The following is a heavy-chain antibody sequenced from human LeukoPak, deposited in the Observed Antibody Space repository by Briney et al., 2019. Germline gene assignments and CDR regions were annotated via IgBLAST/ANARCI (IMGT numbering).Heavy chain of an antibody. D-gene: IGHD5-12*01. CDR3: ARVGYDFWFDP. J-gene: IGHJ5*02. CDR1: GGSINNSSYF. Sequence: SETLSLTCTVSGGSINNSSYFWGWIRQSPGKELEWIASIYYRGSTYYNPSLKSRVTIFLDTSESQVSLRLYSVTAADTAVYYCARVGYDFWFDPWGQGTLVTVSS. CDR2: IYYRGST. V-gene: IGHV4-39*01.